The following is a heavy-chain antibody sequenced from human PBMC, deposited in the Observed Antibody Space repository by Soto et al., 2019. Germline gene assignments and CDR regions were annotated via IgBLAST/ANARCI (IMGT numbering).Heavy chain of an antibody. J-gene: IGHJ2*01. CDR3: ARVGPYSSRPPALWYXDL. CDR1: GCSISSYY. CDR2: IYYSGST. D-gene: IGHD6-13*01. Sequence: SETLSLTCTVSGCSISSYYWSWIRQPPGKGLEWIGYIYYSGSTNYNPSLKSRVTISVDTSKNQFSLKLSSVTAADTAVYYCARVGPYSSRPPALWYXDLWGRGTLVTVSS. V-gene: IGHV4-59*08.